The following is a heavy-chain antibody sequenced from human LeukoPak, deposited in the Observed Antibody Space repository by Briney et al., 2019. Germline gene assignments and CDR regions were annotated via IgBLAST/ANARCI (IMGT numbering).Heavy chain of an antibody. Sequence: SDTLSLTCTVSGDSVSSGSYYWSWIRQPPGKGLEWIGYIYYSGNTNYSPSLKSRVTISVDTSKNQFSLKLSSVTAADTAVYYCARVGGVRGAHHIWGQGTMVTVSS. CDR2: IYYSGNT. CDR3: ARVGGVRGAHHI. V-gene: IGHV4-61*01. CDR1: GDSVSSGSYY. J-gene: IGHJ3*02. D-gene: IGHD3-10*01.